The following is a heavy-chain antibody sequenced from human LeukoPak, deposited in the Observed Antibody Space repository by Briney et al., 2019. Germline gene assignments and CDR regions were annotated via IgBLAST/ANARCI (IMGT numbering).Heavy chain of an antibody. Sequence: GRSLRLSCAASGFNFSTYGMHWVRQAPGKGLEWVAVIWYDGRSKYYADSVKGRFTISRDNSKNTLYLQMNSLRAEDTAVYYCAKDLGRYRDNYFDYWGQGTLVTVSS. CDR1: GFNFSTYG. CDR2: IWYDGRSK. V-gene: IGHV3-33*06. D-gene: IGHD1-26*01. CDR3: AKDLGRYRDNYFDY. J-gene: IGHJ4*02.